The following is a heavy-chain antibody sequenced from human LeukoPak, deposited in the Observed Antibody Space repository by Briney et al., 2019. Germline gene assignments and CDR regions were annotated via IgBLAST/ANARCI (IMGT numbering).Heavy chain of an antibody. CDR2: INPKSDAT. V-gene: IGHV1-2*02. Sequence: ASVKVSCKASGYTFAGYYIHWVRQAPGQGLEWMGWINPKSDATNYAQKFQGRVTMTRDTSIRTAYMELSRLRSDDTAVYYCASIFAEFYFDSTGYYSGTINDAFDIWGQGTMVTVSS. CDR3: ASIFAEFYFDSTGYYSGTINDAFDI. CDR1: GYTFAGYY. J-gene: IGHJ3*02. D-gene: IGHD3-22*01.